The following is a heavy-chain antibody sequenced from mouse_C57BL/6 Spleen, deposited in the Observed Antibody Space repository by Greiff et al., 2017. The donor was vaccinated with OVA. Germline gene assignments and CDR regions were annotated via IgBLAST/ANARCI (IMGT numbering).Heavy chain of an antibody. CDR2: IHPNSGST. D-gene: IGHD3-3*01. Sequence: QVQLQQPGAELVKPGASVKLSCKASGYTFTSYWMHWVKQRPGQGLEWIGMIHPNSGSTNYNEKFKSKATLTVDKSSSTAYMQLSSLTSEDSAVYYCAREGAWDSLDYWGQGTTRTVSS. CDR3: AREGAWDSLDY. V-gene: IGHV1-64*01. CDR1: GYTFTSYW. J-gene: IGHJ2*01.